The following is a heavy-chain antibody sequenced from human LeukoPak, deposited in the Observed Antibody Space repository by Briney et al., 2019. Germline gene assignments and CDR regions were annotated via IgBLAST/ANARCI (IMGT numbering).Heavy chain of an antibody. CDR3: ARDRLIAAAGTLYYYYGMDV. CDR2: IYSGGST. D-gene: IGHD6-13*01. V-gene: IGHV3-66*01. CDR1: GFTVSSNY. Sequence: GGSLRLSCAASGFTVSSNYMSWVRQAPGKGLEWVSVIYSGGSTYYADSVKGRFTISRDNSKNTLYLQMNSLRAEDTAVYYCARDRLIAAAGTLYYYYGMDVWGQGTTVTVSS. J-gene: IGHJ6*02.